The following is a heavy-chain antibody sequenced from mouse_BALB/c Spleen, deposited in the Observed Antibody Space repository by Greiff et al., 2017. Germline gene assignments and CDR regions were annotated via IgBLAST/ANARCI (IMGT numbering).Heavy chain of an antibody. D-gene: IGHD2-14*01. V-gene: IGHV5-6-2*01. CDR2: INSNGGST. CDR3: ARQNYRYSWFAY. CDR1: GFTFSSYY. J-gene: IGHJ3*01. Sequence: DVMLVESGGGLVKPGGSLKLSCAASGFTFSSYYMSWVRQTPEKRLELVAAINSNGGSTYYPDTVKGRFTISRDNAKNTLYLQMSSLKSEDTALYYCARQNYRYSWFAYWGQGTLVTVSA.